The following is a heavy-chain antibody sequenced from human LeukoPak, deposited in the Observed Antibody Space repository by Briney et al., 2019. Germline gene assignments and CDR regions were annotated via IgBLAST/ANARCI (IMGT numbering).Heavy chain of an antibody. V-gene: IGHV3-74*01. CDR3: ARGLYYGSGSPRAFDI. CDR1: GFTFSSYW. J-gene: IGHJ3*02. Sequence: GGSLRLSCAASGFTFSSYWMHWVRQAPGKGQVWVSRINSDGSSTSYADSVKGRFTISRDNAKNTLYLQMNSLRAEDTAVYYCARGLYYGSGSPRAFDIWGQGTMVTVSS. D-gene: IGHD3-10*01. CDR2: INSDGSST.